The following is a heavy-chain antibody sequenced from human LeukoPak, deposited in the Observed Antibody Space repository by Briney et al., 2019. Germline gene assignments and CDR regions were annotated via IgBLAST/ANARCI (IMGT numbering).Heavy chain of an antibody. Sequence: SVKVSCKASGGTFSSYAISWVRQAPGQGLEGMGGIIPIFGTANYAQKFQGRVTITADKSTSTAYMELSSLRSEDTAVYYCARGLYYYDSNYFDYWGQGTLVTVSS. V-gene: IGHV1-69*06. CDR3: ARGLYYYDSNYFDY. CDR1: GGTFSSYA. D-gene: IGHD3-22*01. J-gene: IGHJ4*02. CDR2: IIPIFGTA.